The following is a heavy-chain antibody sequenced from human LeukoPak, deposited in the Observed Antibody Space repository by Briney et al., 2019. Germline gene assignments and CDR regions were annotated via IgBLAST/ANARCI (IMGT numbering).Heavy chain of an antibody. V-gene: IGHV4-39*07. Sequence: PSETLSLTCTVSGGSISSSSYYWGWIRQPPGKGLEWIGSIYYSGSTYYNPSLKSRVTISVDTSKNQFSLKLSSVTAADTAVYYCARDGVGYSYGYHYYYYMDVWGKGTTVTISS. CDR1: GGSISSSSYY. CDR3: ARDGVGYSYGYHYYYYMDV. D-gene: IGHD5-18*01. CDR2: IYYSGST. J-gene: IGHJ6*03.